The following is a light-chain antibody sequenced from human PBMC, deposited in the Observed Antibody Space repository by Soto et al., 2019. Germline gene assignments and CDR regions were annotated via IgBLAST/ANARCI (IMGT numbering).Light chain of an antibody. CDR3: QQYNNWPRT. CDR1: QSVDSN. J-gene: IGKJ1*01. CDR2: GAS. V-gene: IGKV3-15*01. Sequence: EVVMTQSPDILSVSPGDTATLSCRATQSVDSNLAWYQQKPGQAPRLLISGASTRASAIPARFSGSGSGTEYALTISSLQSEDFAVYYCQQYNNWPRTFGQGTNVDIK.